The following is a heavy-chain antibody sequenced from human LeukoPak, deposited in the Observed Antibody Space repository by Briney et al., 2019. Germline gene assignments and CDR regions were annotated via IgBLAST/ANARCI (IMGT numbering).Heavy chain of an antibody. CDR2: ISAYNGNT. V-gene: IGHV1-18*01. CDR3: ATARPSYCSSTSCYIGAFDY. CDR1: GYTFTSYG. J-gene: IGHJ4*02. Sequence: GASVKVSCKASGYTFTSYGISWVRQAPGQGLEWMGWISAYNGNTNYVQKLQGRVTMTTDTSTSTAYMELRSLRSDDTAVYYCATARPSYCSSTSCYIGAFDYWGQGTLVTVSS. D-gene: IGHD2-2*02.